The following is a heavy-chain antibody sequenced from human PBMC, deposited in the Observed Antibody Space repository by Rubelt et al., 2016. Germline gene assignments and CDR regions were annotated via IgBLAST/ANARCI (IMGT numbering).Heavy chain of an antibody. CDR1: GYTLTELS. CDR3: GTDFREVGATTFGY. Sequence: QVQLVQSGAEVKKPGASVKVSCKVSGYTLTELSMHWVRQAPGKGLEWMGGFDPEDGETIYAQKFQGRVTMTDDTSTDTAYMELSRLRSEDTAVYYWGTDFREVGATTFGYWGQGTLVTVSS. CDR2: FDPEDGET. V-gene: IGHV1-24*01. J-gene: IGHJ4*02. D-gene: IGHD1-26*01.